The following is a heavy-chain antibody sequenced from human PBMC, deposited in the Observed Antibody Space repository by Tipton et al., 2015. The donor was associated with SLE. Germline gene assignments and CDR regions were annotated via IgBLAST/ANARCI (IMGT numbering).Heavy chain of an antibody. CDR3: ARDSVEEWEQPDY. CDR1: GGSISSSSYY. V-gene: IGHV4-39*07. Sequence: LRLSCTVSGGSISSSSYYWGWIRQPPGKGLEWIGSIYYSGSTYYNPSLKSRVTISVDTSKNQFSLKLSSVTAADTAVYYCARDSVEEWEQPDYWGQGTLVTVSS. CDR2: IYYSGST. D-gene: IGHD1-26*01. J-gene: IGHJ4*02.